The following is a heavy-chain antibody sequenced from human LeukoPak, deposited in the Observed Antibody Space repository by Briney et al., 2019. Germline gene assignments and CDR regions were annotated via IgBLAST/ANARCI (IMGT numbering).Heavy chain of an antibody. Sequence: GGSLRLSGAASGFTFSDAWMSWVRQAPGKGLEWVGLIKHKYDGGTTDYAAPVKGRFTISRDDSKNTLFLQMNSLKTEDTAVYYCTTVGRQYSRYLDYWGQGTLVTVSS. J-gene: IGHJ4*02. D-gene: IGHD6-6*01. V-gene: IGHV3-15*01. CDR3: TTVGRQYSRYLDY. CDR1: GFTFSDAW. CDR2: IKHKYDGGTT.